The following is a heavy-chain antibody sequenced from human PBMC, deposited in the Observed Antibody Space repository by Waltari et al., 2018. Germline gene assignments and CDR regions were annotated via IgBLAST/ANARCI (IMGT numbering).Heavy chain of an antibody. Sequence: QVQLVQSGAEVKKPGASVKVSCKASGYTFTSYDINWVRQATGQGLKWMGWMNPNSGNTGYAQKFQGRVTMTRKTSISTAYMELSSLRSEDTAVYYCARGVLPQWLADGAFDIWGQGTMVTVSS. CDR3: ARGVLPQWLADGAFDI. J-gene: IGHJ3*02. D-gene: IGHD6-19*01. CDR2: MNPNSGNT. CDR1: GYTFTSYD. V-gene: IGHV1-8*01.